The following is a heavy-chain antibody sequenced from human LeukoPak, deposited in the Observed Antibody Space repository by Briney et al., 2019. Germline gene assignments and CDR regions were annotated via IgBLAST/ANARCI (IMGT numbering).Heavy chain of an antibody. D-gene: IGHD5-12*01. CDR1: GYSISSGYY. CDR2: IYHSGST. V-gene: IGHV4-38-2*02. CDR3: ARVRGDVVRLGHWFDP. Sequence: PSETLSLTCTVSGYSISSGYYWGWIRQPPGKGLEWIGSIYHSGSTYYNPSLKSRVTISVDTSKNQFSLKLSSVTAADTAVYYCARVRGDVVRLGHWFDPWGRGTLVTVSS. J-gene: IGHJ5*02.